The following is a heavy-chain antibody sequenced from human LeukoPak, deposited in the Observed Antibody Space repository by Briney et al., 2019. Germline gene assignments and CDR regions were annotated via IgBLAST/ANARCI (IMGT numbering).Heavy chain of an antibody. CDR2: IRYDGSNK. CDR3: AKVRGDPAWFDP. D-gene: IGHD2-21*02. Sequence: PGGSLRLSCAASGFTFSSYGMHWVRQAPGKGLEWVAFIRYDGSNKYYADSVKGRFTISRDNSKNTLYLQMNSLRAEDTAVYYCAKVRGDPAWFDPWGQGTLVTVSS. J-gene: IGHJ5*02. CDR1: GFTFSSYG. V-gene: IGHV3-30*02.